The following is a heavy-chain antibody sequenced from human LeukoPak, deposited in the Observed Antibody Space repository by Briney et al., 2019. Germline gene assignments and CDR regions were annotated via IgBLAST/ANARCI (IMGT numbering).Heavy chain of an antibody. V-gene: IGHV4-59*08. J-gene: IGHJ4*02. Sequence: SETLSLTCTVSGGSISTYNWNWIRQPPGKGLEWIGYVYYSGSTNYNPSLNSRVTISVDTSKNQFSLNLSSVTAADTAVYYCARVRDGSGSYPFDYWGQGTLVTVSS. CDR1: GGSISTYN. CDR3: ARVRDGSGSYPFDY. D-gene: IGHD3-10*01. CDR2: VYYSGST.